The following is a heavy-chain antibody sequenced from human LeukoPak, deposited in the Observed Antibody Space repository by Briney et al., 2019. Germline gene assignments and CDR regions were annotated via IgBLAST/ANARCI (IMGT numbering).Heavy chain of an antibody. CDR3: ARGKRSTYSSSLLDY. V-gene: IGHV1-8*01. Sequence: ASVKVSCKASGYTFTSYDINWVRQATGQGLEWRGWMNPNRGNTDYAQKFQGRVTMTSNTSISTAYMELSSLRSEDTAVYYCARGKRSTYSSSLLDYWGQGTLVTVSS. D-gene: IGHD6-13*01. J-gene: IGHJ4*02. CDR1: GYTFTSYD. CDR2: MNPNRGNT.